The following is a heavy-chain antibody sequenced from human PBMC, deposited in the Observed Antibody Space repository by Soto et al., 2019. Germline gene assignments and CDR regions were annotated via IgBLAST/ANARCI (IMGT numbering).Heavy chain of an antibody. J-gene: IGHJ4*02. D-gene: IGHD5-12*01. Sequence: QVQMVESGGGVVQPGRSLRLSCAASGFTFSSYAMHWVRQAPGKGLEWVTVISYDGSNKFYADSVKGRFTISRDNSKSTLYVQMDSLRAEDTAVYYCAKGRGYSGYDSLDYWGQGTLVTVSS. CDR1: GFTFSSYA. CDR3: AKGRGYSGYDSLDY. CDR2: ISYDGSNK. V-gene: IGHV3-30*18.